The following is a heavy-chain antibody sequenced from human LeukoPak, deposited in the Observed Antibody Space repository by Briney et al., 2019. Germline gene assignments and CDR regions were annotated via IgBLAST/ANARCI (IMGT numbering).Heavy chain of an antibody. J-gene: IGHJ5*02. V-gene: IGHV1-69*05. CDR2: IIPIFGTA. CDR1: GGTFSSYA. Sequence: GASVKVSCKASGGTFSSYAISWVRQAPGQGLEWMGRIIPIFGTANYVQKFQGRVTITTDESTSTAYMELSSLRSEDTAVYYCARLTVWGSYRYDPWGQGTLVTVSS. D-gene: IGHD3-16*02. CDR3: ARLTVWGSYRYDP.